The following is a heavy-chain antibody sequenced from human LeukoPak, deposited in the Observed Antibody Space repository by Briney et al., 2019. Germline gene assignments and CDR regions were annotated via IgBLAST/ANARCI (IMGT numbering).Heavy chain of an antibody. CDR1: GYTFTGYY. V-gene: IGHV1-2*02. J-gene: IGHJ4*02. Sequence: ASVKVSCKASGYTFTGYYMHWVRQAPGQGLEWLGWINPNSGGTNYAQKFQGRVTMTRDTSISTAYMELSRLRSDDTAVYYCANGGYSYGLDFDYWGQGTLVTVSS. D-gene: IGHD5-18*01. CDR2: INPNSGGT. CDR3: ANGGYSYGLDFDY.